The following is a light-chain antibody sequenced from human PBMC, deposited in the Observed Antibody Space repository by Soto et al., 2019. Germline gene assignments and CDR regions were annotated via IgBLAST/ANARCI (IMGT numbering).Light chain of an antibody. CDR1: QSVSSN. V-gene: IGKV3-15*01. Sequence: ETVMTQSPATLSVSPGERATLSCRASQSVSSNLAWYQQKPGQAPRLLIYGASTRATGIPARFSGSGSGTEFTLTINSLQSEDFAVYDCQQYNNWPWTFGQGTKVEIK. J-gene: IGKJ1*01. CDR2: GAS. CDR3: QQYNNWPWT.